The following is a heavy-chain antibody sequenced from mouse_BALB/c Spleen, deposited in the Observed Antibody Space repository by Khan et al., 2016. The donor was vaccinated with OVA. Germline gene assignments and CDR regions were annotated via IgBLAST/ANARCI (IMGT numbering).Heavy chain of an antibody. V-gene: IGHV3-2*02. Sequence: QLEESGPGLVKPSQSLSLTCTVTGYSITSDYAWNWIRQFPGNKLEWMGYIIYSGSTSYNPSLKSRISITRDTSKNQFFLQLNSVTTEDTATYYCARKGYGNWFAYWGQGTLVTVSA. CDR3: ARKGYGNWFAY. D-gene: IGHD2-1*01. J-gene: IGHJ3*01. CDR2: IIYSGST. CDR1: GYSITSDYA.